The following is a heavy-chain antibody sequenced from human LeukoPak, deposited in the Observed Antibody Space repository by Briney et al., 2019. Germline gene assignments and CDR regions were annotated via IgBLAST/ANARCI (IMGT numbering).Heavy chain of an antibody. CDR2: INHSGST. CDR3: ARGSPSYYDYVWGSYRRTPYFDY. V-gene: IGHV4-34*01. CDR1: GGSFSGYY. D-gene: IGHD3-16*02. J-gene: IGHJ4*02. Sequence: SETLSLTCAVYGGSFSGYYWSWIRQPPGKGLEWIGEINHSGSTKYNPSLKSRVTISEDTSKNQFSLKLSSVTAADTAVYYCARGSPSYYDYVWGSYRRTPYFDYWGQGTLVTVSS.